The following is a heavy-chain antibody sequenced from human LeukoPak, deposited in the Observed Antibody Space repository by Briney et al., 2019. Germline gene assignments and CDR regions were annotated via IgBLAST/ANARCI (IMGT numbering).Heavy chain of an antibody. CDR1: GFTFSSYG. D-gene: IGHD6-19*01. CDR3: AKAVAPYSSGWYLFDY. CDR2: ISYDGSNK. J-gene: IGHJ4*02. Sequence: PGGSLRLSCAASGFTFSSYGMHWVRQAPGEGLEWVAVISYDGSNKYYADSVKGRFTISRDNSKNTLYLQMNSLRAEDTAVYYCAKAVAPYSSGWYLFDYWGQGTLVTVSS. V-gene: IGHV3-30*18.